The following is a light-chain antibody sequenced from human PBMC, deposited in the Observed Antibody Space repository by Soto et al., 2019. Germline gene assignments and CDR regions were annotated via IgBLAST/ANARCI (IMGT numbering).Light chain of an antibody. J-gene: IGLJ1*01. V-gene: IGLV1-40*01. CDR1: SSTIGAGYD. CDR3: QSYDSSLTGYV. CDR2: DNS. Sequence: QSVLTQPPSVSGAPGQRVTISCTGSSSTIGAGYDVHWYQQLPGTAPKLLIYDNSNRPSGVPDRFSGSKSGTSASLAITGLQAEDEAEYYCQSYDSSLTGYVFGSGTKLTVL.